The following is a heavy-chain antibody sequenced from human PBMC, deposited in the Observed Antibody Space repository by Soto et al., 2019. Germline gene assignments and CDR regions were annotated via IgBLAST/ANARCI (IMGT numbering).Heavy chain of an antibody. CDR3: ARGAADNSGYDYYYYGMDV. V-gene: IGHV1-69*01. J-gene: IGHJ6*02. D-gene: IGHD5-12*01. Sequence: QVQLVQSGAEVKKPGSSVKVSCKASGGTFSSYAISWVRQAPGQGLEWMGGIIPIFGTANYAQKFQGRVTITADESTSTAYMELSSLRSEDTAVSYCARGAADNSGYDYYYYGMDVWGQGTTVTVSS. CDR1: GGTFSSYA. CDR2: IIPIFGTA.